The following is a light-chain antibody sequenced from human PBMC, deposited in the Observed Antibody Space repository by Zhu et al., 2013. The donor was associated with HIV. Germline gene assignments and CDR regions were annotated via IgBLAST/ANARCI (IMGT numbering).Light chain of an antibody. V-gene: IGLV3-21*01. J-gene: IGLJ2*01. CDR2: DDR. Sequence: SYELSQPPSVSVAPGKTARISCGGNNIGDKSVHWYQQRPGQAPVPVIYDDRDRPSGIPERFSGSNSGNTATLTISGTQAMDEADYYCQAWDSSTVVFGGGTKLTVL. CDR1: NIGDKS. CDR3: QAWDSSTVV.